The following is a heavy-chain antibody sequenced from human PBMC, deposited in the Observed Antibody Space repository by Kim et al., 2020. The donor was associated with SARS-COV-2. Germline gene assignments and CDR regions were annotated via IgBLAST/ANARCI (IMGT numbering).Heavy chain of an antibody. CDR1: GASVITSQYY. D-gene: IGHD3-3*01. J-gene: IGHJ4*02. CDR3: ARRRYDYWSASADEFDY. CDR2: LYFGGNT. V-gene: IGHV4-39*01. Sequence: SETLSLTCNVSGASVITSQYYCSWSRQPPGKVLEWIATLYFGGNTFYNSALKSRVTMSVDASKSQFSLTLSSVTVADTAVYYCARRRYDYWSASADEFDYWGQGTLVTVSS.